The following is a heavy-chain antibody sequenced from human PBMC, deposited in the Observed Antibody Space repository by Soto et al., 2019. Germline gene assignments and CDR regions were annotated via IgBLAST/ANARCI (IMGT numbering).Heavy chain of an antibody. CDR2: IDPSDSYT. D-gene: IGHD3-22*01. CDR1: GYSFTSYW. V-gene: IGHV5-10-1*01. J-gene: IGHJ6*02. Sequence: GESLKISCKGSGYSFTSYWISWVRQMPGKGLEWVGRIDPSDSYTNYSPSFQGHVTISADKPISTAYLQWSSLKASDTAMYYCARHRKYYYDSSGYPRLYYYYGMDVWGQGTTVTVSS. CDR3: ARHRKYYYDSSGYPRLYYYYGMDV.